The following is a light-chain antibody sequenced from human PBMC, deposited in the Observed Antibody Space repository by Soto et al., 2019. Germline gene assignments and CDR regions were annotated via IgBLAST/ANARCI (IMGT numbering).Light chain of an antibody. J-gene: IGKJ1*01. CDR2: HAS. CDR3: LQDHDDSWT. Sequence: DIQMTQSPSTLSASVGDRVTITCRASQSISSWLAWYQQKPGKAPKLLIYHASNLQSGVPSRFRGSRSGTEFTLTVSSLQPEDFATYYCLQDHDDSWTFGQGTKVDIK. V-gene: IGKV1-5*01. CDR1: QSISSW.